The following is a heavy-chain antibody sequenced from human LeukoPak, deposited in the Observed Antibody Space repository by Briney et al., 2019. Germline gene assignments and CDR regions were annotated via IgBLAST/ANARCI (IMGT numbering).Heavy chain of an antibody. D-gene: IGHD3-22*01. V-gene: IGHV1-2*06. Sequence: ASVKVSCKASGYTFTSYDINWVRQAPGQGLEWMGRINPNSGGTNYAQKFQGRVTMTRDTSISTAYMELSRLRSDDTAVYYCARSSGGLYYYDSSGYYSHFDYWGQGALVTVSS. CDR2: INPNSGGT. CDR1: GYTFTSYD. J-gene: IGHJ4*02. CDR3: ARSSGGLYYYDSSGYYSHFDY.